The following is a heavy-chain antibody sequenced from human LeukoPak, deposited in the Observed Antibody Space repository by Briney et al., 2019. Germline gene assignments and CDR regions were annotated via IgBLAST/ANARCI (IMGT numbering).Heavy chain of an antibody. Sequence: GGSLRLSCTVSGFTFSGYWMSWVRQAPGKGLEWVANIRDDGGLKNYVDSVKGRFTISRDNAKNSVSLQMNSLRAEDAAVYYCARDLPWGYFDYWGQGTLVTVSS. CDR1: GFTFSGYW. V-gene: IGHV3-7*01. CDR3: ARDLPWGYFDY. D-gene: IGHD7-27*01. J-gene: IGHJ4*02. CDR2: IRDDGGLK.